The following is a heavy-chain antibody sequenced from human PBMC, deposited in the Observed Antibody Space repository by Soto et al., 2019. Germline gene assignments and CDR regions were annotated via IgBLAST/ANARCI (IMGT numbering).Heavy chain of an antibody. CDR2: INTYNGNT. V-gene: IGHV1-18*01. CDR1: GYSFTRYG. J-gene: IGHJ6*02. CDR3: ALVDVYVTPIPPDV. D-gene: IGHD3-16*01. Sequence: QVQLVQSRAEVKNPGASVKVSCKASGYSFTRYGIAWARQAPGQGLEWMGWINTYNGNTNYAQNLQGRVNLTTDNATRTAYMELTSLRSNDTAIYYCALVDVYVTPIPPDVCGQGTTVIVSS.